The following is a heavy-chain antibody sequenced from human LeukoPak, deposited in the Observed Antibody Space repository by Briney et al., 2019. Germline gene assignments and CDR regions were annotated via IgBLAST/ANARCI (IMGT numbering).Heavy chain of an antibody. D-gene: IGHD1-7*01. V-gene: IGHV3-66*01. CDR1: GFTFSSYA. Sequence: PGGSLRLSCAASGFTFSSYAMSWVRQAPGKGLEWVSVIYSGGSTYYADSVKGRFTISRDNSKNTLYPQMNSLRAEDTAVYYCASFITGTKINDYWGQGTLVTVSS. CDR2: IYSGGST. CDR3: ASFITGTKINDY. J-gene: IGHJ4*02.